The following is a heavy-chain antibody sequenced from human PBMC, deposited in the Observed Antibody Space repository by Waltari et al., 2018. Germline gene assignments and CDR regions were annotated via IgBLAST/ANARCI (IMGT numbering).Heavy chain of an antibody. CDR2: IYYIGST. J-gene: IGHJ5*02. Sequence: QVQLQESGPGLVKPSQTLSLTCTVSGGSISSGVYYWSWIRQTPGKGLEWIGYIYYIGSTYYNPSLKSLVTISVDTSKNQFSLKLSSVTAADTAVYYCARGRMITFGGVIVAGWFDPWGQGTLVTVSS. CDR1: GGSISSGVYY. CDR3: ARGRMITFGGVIVAGWFDP. D-gene: IGHD3-16*02. V-gene: IGHV4-31*01.